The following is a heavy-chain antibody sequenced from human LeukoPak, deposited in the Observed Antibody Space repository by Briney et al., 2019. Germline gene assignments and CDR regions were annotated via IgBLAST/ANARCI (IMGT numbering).Heavy chain of an antibody. J-gene: IGHJ6*04. CDR2: ISSSGSTI. CDR3: AELGITMIGGV. CDR1: GFTFSSYE. Sequence: GGSLRLSCAASGFTFSSYEMNWVRQPPGKGLEWDSYISSSGSTIYYADSVRGRFTISRDNAKNSLYLQMNSLRAEDTAVYYCAELGITMIGGVWGKGTTVTISS. V-gene: IGHV3-48*03. D-gene: IGHD3-10*02.